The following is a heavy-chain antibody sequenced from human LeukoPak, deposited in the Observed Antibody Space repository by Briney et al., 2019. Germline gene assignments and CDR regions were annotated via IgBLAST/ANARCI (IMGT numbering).Heavy chain of an antibody. Sequence: GGSLRLSCAASGFTFSDYYMSWIRQAPGKGLEWVSAISGSGGSTYYADSVKGRFTISRDNSKNTLYLQMNSLRAEDTAVYYCAKATTPYYYDSSGYYYDYWGQGTLVTVSS. CDR1: GFTFSDYY. V-gene: IGHV3-23*01. J-gene: IGHJ4*02. CDR3: AKATTPYYYDSSGYYYDY. CDR2: ISGSGGST. D-gene: IGHD3-22*01.